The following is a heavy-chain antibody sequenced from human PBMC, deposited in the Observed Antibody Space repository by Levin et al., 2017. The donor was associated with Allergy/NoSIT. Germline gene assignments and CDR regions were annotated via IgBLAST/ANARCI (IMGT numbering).Heavy chain of an antibody. CDR3: ARSTRESTAEHLSYGLDV. J-gene: IGHJ6*02. D-gene: IGHD2-8*02. V-gene: IGHV3-21*01. CDR1: EFTFSTYS. CDR2: ISSSSNYI. Sequence: GGSLRLSCAASEFTFSTYSMNWVRQAPGKGLEWVSSISSSSNYIYYGDSVKGRFTISRDNAKNSLYLQMNSLRAEDTAAYYCARSTRESTAEHLSYGLDVWGQGTTVTVSS.